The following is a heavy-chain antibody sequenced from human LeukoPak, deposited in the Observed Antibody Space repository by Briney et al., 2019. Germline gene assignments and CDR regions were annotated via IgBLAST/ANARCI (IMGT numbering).Heavy chain of an antibody. CDR3: ARDHHAVTTSIHY. Sequence: GGSLRLSCAASGFXFSSYAIHWVREAPGKGLHWVAVISYDGSSQYYADSVKGRFTISRDNSKNTLYLQMNSLRAEDTAVYYCARDHHAVTTSIHYWGQGTLVTVSS. J-gene: IGHJ4*02. V-gene: IGHV3-30-3*01. D-gene: IGHD4-17*01. CDR2: ISYDGSSQ. CDR1: GFXFSSYA.